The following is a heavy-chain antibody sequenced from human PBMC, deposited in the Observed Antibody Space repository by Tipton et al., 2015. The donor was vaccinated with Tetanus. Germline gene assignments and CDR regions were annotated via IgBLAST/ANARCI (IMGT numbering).Heavy chain of an antibody. CDR2: ISFDGKNK. CDR3: ARDREDLTVVVVLAAFDF. J-gene: IGHJ4*02. D-gene: IGHD2-15*01. Sequence: SLRLSCAASGFTFSKYAIHWVRQAPGKGLEWVAMISFDGKNKYYADSVKGRFTMSRDNSKNTLSLQMNSLRPEDTAVYYCARDREDLTVVVVLAAFDFWGRGTLVTVSS. V-gene: IGHV3-30*04. CDR1: GFTFSKYA.